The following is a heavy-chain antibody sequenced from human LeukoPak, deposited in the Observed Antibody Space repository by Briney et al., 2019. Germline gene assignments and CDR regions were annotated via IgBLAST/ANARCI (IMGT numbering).Heavy chain of an antibody. CDR3: ARAACSSTSCYAGYYYGMDV. J-gene: IGHJ6*02. D-gene: IGHD2-2*01. Sequence: SETLSLTCTVSGDSISSGGSYWSWTRQHPGEGLEWIGYIYYSGTTQYNPSLKSRVTISIDTSKNQFSLKLTSVTAADTAVYYCARAACSSTSCYAGYYYGMDVWGQGTTVAVSS. CDR2: IYYSGTT. CDR1: GDSISSGGSY. V-gene: IGHV4-31*03.